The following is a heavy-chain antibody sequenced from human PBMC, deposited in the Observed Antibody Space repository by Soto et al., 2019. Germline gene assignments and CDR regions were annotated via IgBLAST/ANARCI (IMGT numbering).Heavy chain of an antibody. D-gene: IGHD4-17*01. CDR2: IYHSGST. V-gene: IGHV4-4*02. CDR3: ARCGGDYVVGAFDI. J-gene: IGHJ3*02. CDR1: SGSISSSNW. Sequence: QVQLQESGTGLVKPSGTLSLTCAVSSGSISSSNWWSWVRQPPGKGLEWIGEIYHSGSTNYNPSLSRRVTISVDKSKNQFSLRLSSVTAADTSVYYCARCGGDYVVGAFDIWGQGTMVTVAA.